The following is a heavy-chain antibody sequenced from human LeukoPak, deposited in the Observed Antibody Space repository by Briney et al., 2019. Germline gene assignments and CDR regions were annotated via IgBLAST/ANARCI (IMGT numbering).Heavy chain of an antibody. Sequence: TGGSLRLSCAASGFTFSNFAMTWVRQAPGKGLEWVSYIGSGGSPIYYADSVKGRFTISRDNAKNSLYLQMNSLRAEDTAVYYCARGGGLDSWGHGTLVTVSS. CDR2: IGSGGSPI. CDR3: ARGGGLDS. CDR1: GFTFSNFA. V-gene: IGHV3-48*03. D-gene: IGHD2-15*01. J-gene: IGHJ5*01.